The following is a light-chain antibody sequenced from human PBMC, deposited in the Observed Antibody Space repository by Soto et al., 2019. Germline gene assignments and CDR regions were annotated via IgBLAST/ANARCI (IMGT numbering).Light chain of an antibody. CDR2: DVS. CDR1: SCDVGGYNY. CDR3: CSYTSSSTPWV. V-gene: IGLV2-14*03. Sequence: QSALTQPASVSGSPGQSITISCTGTSCDVGGYNYVSWYQQQPGKAPKLIIDDVSDRPSGVSNRFSASKSGNTASLTIAGLQAEDAAYYYCCSYTSSSTPWVFGTGTKVTVL. J-gene: IGLJ1*01.